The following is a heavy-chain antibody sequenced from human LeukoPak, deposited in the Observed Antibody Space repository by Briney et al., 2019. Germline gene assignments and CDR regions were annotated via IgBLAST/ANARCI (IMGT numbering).Heavy chain of an antibody. CDR2: IYHSGST. V-gene: IGHV4-38-2*02. CDR1: GYSISSGYY. Sequence: SETLSLTCDVSGYSISSGYYWGWTGPPPGKGLEWIGNIYHSGSTYYKPSLKSRVTISVDTSKNQFSLKLSSVTAADTALYYCARDDSGSFDYWGQGTLVIVSS. CDR3: ARDDSGSFDY. D-gene: IGHD3-10*01. J-gene: IGHJ4*02.